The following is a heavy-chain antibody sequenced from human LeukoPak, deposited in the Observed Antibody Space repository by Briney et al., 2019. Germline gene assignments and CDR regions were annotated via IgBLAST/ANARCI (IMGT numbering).Heavy chain of an antibody. CDR3: ARVDGSYYGAIDY. Sequence: PGGSLRLSCAASGFTFSSYAMHWVRQAPGKGLEWVAVISYDGSNKYYADSVKGRFTISRDNSKNTLYLQMNSLRAEDTAVYYCARVDGSYYGAIDYWGQGTLVTVSS. J-gene: IGHJ4*02. V-gene: IGHV3-30-3*01. D-gene: IGHD1-26*01. CDR2: ISYDGSNK. CDR1: GFTFSSYA.